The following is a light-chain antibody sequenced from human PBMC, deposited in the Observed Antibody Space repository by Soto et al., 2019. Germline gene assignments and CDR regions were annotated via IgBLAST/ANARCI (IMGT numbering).Light chain of an antibody. CDR1: TSNIGGNY. Sequence: QSVLTQPPSASGTPGQRVTISCSGSTSNIGGNYVFWYLQLPGTAPRLLIYRNDQRPSGVPDRFSGSKSGTSASLAISGLRSEDEADYYCATWDDSLTGDVFGTGTKLTVL. CDR3: ATWDDSLTGDV. CDR2: RND. V-gene: IGLV1-47*01. J-gene: IGLJ1*01.